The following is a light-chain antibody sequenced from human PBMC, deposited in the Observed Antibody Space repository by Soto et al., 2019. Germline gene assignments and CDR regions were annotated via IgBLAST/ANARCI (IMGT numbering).Light chain of an antibody. V-gene: IGLV2-23*01. CDR1: SSDVGNYNL. J-gene: IGLJ1*01. CDR3: SSHAGDSTLV. CDR2: EAT. Sequence: QSVLTQPASVSASPGQSITISCTGTSSDVGNYNLVSWFQQHPGKAPKLMIYEATKRPSGVSNRFSGSKSGNTASLTISGLQAEDEADYYCSSHAGDSTLVFGTGTKVTVL.